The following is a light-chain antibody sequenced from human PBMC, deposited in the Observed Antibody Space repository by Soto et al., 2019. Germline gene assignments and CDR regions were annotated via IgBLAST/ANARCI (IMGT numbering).Light chain of an antibody. CDR2: GAS. CDR1: QTISSSY. V-gene: IGKV3-20*01. CDR3: QQFGGSPLYT. Sequence: EIVLTQSPGTLSLSPGERATLSCRASQTISSSYLAWYQQKPGQAPRLLIHGASNRATGIPDRFSGSGSGTAFTLSISRLEPEDSAVYYCQQFGGSPLYTFGQGTKLEIK. J-gene: IGKJ2*01.